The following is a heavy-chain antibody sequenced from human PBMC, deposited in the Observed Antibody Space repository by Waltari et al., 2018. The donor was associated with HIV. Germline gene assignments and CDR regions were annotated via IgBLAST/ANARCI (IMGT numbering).Heavy chain of an antibody. CDR1: GGSISSGSYY. J-gene: IGHJ4*02. V-gene: IGHV4-61*02. Sequence: QVQLQESGPGLVKPSQTLSLTCTVSGGSISSGSYYWGWIRQAAGKGLEWIGRIYTSGNTNYXPSLKSRVTISMDTSKNQFSLRLSSVTAADTAVYYCARELSDYGATAWFDYWGRGTLVTVSS. D-gene: IGHD3-16*01. CDR2: IYTSGNT. CDR3: ARELSDYGATAWFDY.